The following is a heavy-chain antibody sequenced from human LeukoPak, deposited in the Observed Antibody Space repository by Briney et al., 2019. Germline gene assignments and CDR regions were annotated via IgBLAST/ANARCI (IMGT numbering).Heavy chain of an antibody. V-gene: IGHV1-3*01. Sequence: ASVKVSCKASGYIFTSYAMHWVRQAPGQRLEWMGWINAGNGNTKYSQKFQGRVTITRDTSASTAYMELSSLRSEDTAVYYCARGRRLAAAGTWLEIGYWGQGTLVTVSS. CDR1: GYIFTSYA. CDR2: INAGNGNT. D-gene: IGHD6-13*01. CDR3: ARGRRLAAAGTWLEIGY. J-gene: IGHJ4*02.